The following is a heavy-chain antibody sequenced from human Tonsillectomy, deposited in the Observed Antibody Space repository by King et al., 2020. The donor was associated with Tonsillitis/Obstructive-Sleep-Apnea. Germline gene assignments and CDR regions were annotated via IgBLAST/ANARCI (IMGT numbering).Heavy chain of an antibody. D-gene: IGHD1-26*01. CDR3: ARETRRVVGVTGWFDP. V-gene: IGHV3-33*01. CDR2: IWYVGCNK. Sequence: VQLVESGGGVVQPGRSLRLSCAASGFTFSSYYMYWVLHAPGKGLEWVAVIWYVGCNKDYADSVKGRFTASRDNSKNTLDLQMNSLRAEDTAVYYCARETRRVVGVTGWFDPWGQGTLVTVSS. CDR1: GFTFSSYY. J-gene: IGHJ5*02.